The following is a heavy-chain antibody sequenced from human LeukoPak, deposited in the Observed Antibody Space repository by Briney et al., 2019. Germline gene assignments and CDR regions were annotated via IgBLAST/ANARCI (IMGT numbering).Heavy chain of an antibody. Sequence: ASVKDSCKAFGYTFTSNYMHWVRQAPGQGPEWMGVISPSGGSTTCAQKCQGRVTLTRDMSTSTDYLELSSLRAEDTTVYYCARDNSVRDEAWWFNPWGQGTLVTVSS. CDR3: ARDNSVRDEAWWFNP. CDR2: ISPSGGST. J-gene: IGHJ5*02. D-gene: IGHD5-24*01. V-gene: IGHV1-46*01. CDR1: GYTFTSNY.